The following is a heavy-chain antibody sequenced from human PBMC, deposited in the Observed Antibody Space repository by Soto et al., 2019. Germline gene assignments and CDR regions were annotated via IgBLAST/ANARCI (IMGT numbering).Heavy chain of an antibody. Sequence: GASVKVSCKASGYTFSDYAIHWVRQAPGQSLEWMGWINAGNGNTKYSQNFQGRVTISRDTSATTAYMELSSLRSEDTAVYYCARDWSVGIPPRFGDYFYYGMDVWGQGTTVTVSS. J-gene: IGHJ6*02. CDR2: INAGNGNT. CDR1: GYTFSDYA. CDR3: ARDWSVGIPPRFGDYFYYGMDV. D-gene: IGHD6-6*01. V-gene: IGHV1-3*01.